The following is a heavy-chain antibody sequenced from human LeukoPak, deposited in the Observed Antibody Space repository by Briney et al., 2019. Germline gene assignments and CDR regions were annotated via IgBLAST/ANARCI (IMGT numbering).Heavy chain of an antibody. V-gene: IGHV5-51*01. J-gene: IGHJ5*02. CDR3: ARHKFPDYYGSGSPYNWFDP. CDR2: IYPGDSDT. D-gene: IGHD3-10*01. Sequence: GESLKISCKGSGYSFTSYWIGGVRQMPGKGLEWMGIIYPGDSDTRYSPSFQGQVTISADKSISTAYLQWSSLKASDTAMYYCARHKFPDYYGSGSPYNWFDPWGQGTLVTVSS. CDR1: GYSFTSYW.